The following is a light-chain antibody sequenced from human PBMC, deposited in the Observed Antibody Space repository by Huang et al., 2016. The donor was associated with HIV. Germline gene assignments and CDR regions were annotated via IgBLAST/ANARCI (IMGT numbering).Light chain of an antibody. CDR2: GAS. J-gene: IGKJ1*01. Sequence: IVMTQSPVTLSVSPGERAALSCRAGQSIKSNLAWYQQKPGQAPRLRIYGASTRATGVPARFSGSGSGTEFTLTINNLQSDDFAGYYCQQYDYWPPVTFGQGTKV. CDR3: QQYDYWPPVT. CDR1: QSIKSN. V-gene: IGKV3-15*01.